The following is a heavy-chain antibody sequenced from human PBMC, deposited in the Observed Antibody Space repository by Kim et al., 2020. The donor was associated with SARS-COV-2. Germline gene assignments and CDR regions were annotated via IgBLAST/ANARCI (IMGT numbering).Heavy chain of an antibody. CDR1: GYTFTGYY. V-gene: IGHV1-2*05. Sequence: ASVKVSCKASGYTFTGYYIHWVRQGPGQGLEWMGRINPESGGTNLAQRFQGRVTMTRDTSINTAYMEVTTLTPDDTDVYYCARGSYHDGLDFWGQGTMVT. CDR3: ARGSYHDGLDF. CDR2: INPESGGT. D-gene: IGHD3-10*01. J-gene: IGHJ3*01.